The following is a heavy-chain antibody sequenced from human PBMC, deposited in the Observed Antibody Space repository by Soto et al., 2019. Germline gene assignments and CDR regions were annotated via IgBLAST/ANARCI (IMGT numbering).Heavy chain of an antibody. D-gene: IGHD2-8*01. CDR1: GCTFTGNY. CDR2: IHPHSGAT. J-gene: IGHJ5*02. V-gene: IGHV1-2*04. CDR3: VREGVGPTYGWFDP. Sequence: QVQLVQSGAEVKKPGASVKVSCEATGCTFTGNYLHWVRQAPGQGLEWMGWIHPHSGATKYAQKFQGWVTMTRDTSISTAYLDLSSLKSNDTAVYYCVREGVGPTYGWFDPWGQGTLVTVSS.